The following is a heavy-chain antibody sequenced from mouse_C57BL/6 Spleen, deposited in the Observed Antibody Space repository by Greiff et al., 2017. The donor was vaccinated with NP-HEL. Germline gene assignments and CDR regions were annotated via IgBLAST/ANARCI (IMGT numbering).Heavy chain of an antibody. CDR1: GYTFTSYW. CDR3: ARSRDGFDY. V-gene: IGHV1-55*01. J-gene: IGHJ2*01. Sequence: VQLQQPGAELVKPGASVKMSCKASGYTFTSYWITWVKQRPGQGLEWIGDIYPGSGSTNYNEKFKSKATLTVDKSSSTAYMQLSSLTYEDSAVYYCARSRDGFDYWGQGTTLTVSS. CDR2: IYPGSGST. D-gene: IGHD3-3*01.